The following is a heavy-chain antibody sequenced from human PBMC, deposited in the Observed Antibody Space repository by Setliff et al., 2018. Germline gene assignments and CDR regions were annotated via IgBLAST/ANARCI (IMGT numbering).Heavy chain of an antibody. J-gene: IGHJ6*03. CDR1: GGTFSSYA. CDR2: IIPIFGTA. D-gene: IGHD1-26*01. CDR3: ARGPPPPSVHYYMDA. Sequence: GASVKVSCKASGGTFSSYAISWVRQAPGQGLEWMGGIIPIFGTANYAQKFQGRVTITADESTSTAYMELSSLRSDDTAVYYCARGPPPPSVHYYMDAWGKGTTVTSP. V-gene: IGHV1-69*13.